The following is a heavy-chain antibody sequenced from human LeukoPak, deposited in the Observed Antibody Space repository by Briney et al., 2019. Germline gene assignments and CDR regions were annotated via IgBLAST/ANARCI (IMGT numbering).Heavy chain of an antibody. V-gene: IGHV4-59*01. CDR2: IYYSGST. D-gene: IGHD3-10*01. CDR1: GDSISSYY. J-gene: IGHJ3*02. Sequence: SETLSLTCTVSGDSISSYYWSWIRQPPGKVLEWIGYIYYSGSTNYNPSLKSRVTISLDTSKNQFSLKLSSVTAADTAVYYCARSSYYYGADAYDIWGQGTMVIVSS. CDR3: ARSSYYYGADAYDI.